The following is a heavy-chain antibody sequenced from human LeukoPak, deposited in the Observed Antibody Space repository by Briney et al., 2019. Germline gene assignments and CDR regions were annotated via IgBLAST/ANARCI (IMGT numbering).Heavy chain of an antibody. CDR2: ISYGGSNK. CDR3: AKEGQLWLHGFDY. CDR1: GFTFSSYG. J-gene: IGHJ4*02. D-gene: IGHD5-18*01. V-gene: IGHV3-30*18. Sequence: GGSLRLSCAASGFTFSSYGMHWVRQAPGKGLEWVAVISYGGSNKYYADSVKGRFTISRDNSKNTLYLQMNSLRAEDTAVYYCAKEGQLWLHGFDYWGQGTLVTVSS.